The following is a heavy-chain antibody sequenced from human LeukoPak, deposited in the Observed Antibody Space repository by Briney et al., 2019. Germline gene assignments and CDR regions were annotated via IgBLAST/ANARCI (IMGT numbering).Heavy chain of an antibody. CDR2: ISSISTYI. D-gene: IGHD2-2*01. V-gene: IGHV3-21*01. Sequence: GGSLRLSCAASGFTFSSYSMNWVRQAPGKGLEWVSSISSISTYIYYADSVKGRFTISRDNAKNSQYLQMNSLRAEDTAVYYCARGDIVVVPAATDYWGQGALVTVSS. CDR3: ARGDIVVVPAATDY. CDR1: GFTFSSYS. J-gene: IGHJ4*02.